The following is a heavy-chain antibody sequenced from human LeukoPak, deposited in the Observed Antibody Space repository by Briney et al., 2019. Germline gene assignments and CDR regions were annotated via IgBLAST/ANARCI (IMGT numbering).Heavy chain of an antibody. CDR2: IYYSGST. CDR1: GGSISSSSYY. V-gene: IGHV4-39*01. D-gene: IGHD3-22*01. CDR3: ARGDSSNYYGMDV. J-gene: IGHJ6*02. Sequence: SETLSLTCTVSGGSISSSSYYWGWIRQPPGKGLEWIGSIYYSGSTYYNPSLKSRVTISVDTSKNQFSLKLSSVTAADTAVYYCARGDSSNYYGMDVWGQGTTVTVSS.